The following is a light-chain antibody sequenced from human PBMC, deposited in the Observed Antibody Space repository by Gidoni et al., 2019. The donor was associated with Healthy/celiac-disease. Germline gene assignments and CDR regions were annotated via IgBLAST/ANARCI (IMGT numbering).Light chain of an antibody. CDR3: QQRSNWPPVT. J-gene: IGKJ1*01. V-gene: IGKV3-11*01. CDR1: QNISNY. Sequence: EIVLTQSPATLSLSPGERATLPCRASQNISNYLAWYQQKPGQAPRLLIYDASNRATGIPARFSGSGSETDFTLTISSLEPEDFAVYYCQQRSNWPPVTFGQGTKVEIK. CDR2: DAS.